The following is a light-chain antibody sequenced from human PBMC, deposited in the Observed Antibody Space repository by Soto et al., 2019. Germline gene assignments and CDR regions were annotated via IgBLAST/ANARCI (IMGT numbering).Light chain of an antibody. V-gene: IGKV1-9*01. Sequence: DIQLTQSPSFLSASVGDRVTITCRASQGISSYLAWYQQNPGKAPKLLIYAASTLQSGVPSRFSGSGSGTEFTLTISSLQPEDFATYYCQQLNTYPYTFGQGNKLEIK. J-gene: IGKJ2*01. CDR3: QQLNTYPYT. CDR1: QGISSY. CDR2: AAS.